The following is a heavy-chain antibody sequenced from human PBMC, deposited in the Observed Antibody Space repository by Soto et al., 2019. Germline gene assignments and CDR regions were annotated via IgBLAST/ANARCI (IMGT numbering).Heavy chain of an antibody. CDR3: AKDQRWEVPHYLDD. V-gene: IGHV3-23*01. CDR2: ISGSGGRT. CDR1: EFTISTYA. J-gene: IGHJ4*02. Sequence: GGSLSLSSAASEFTISTYAMTWVRQAPGKGLEWVSTISGSGGRTFYADSVKGRFTNSRDNFKSTLYLQMDGLRVEDTAIYYCAKDQRWEVPHYLDDWGQGALVTVSS. D-gene: IGHD1-26*01.